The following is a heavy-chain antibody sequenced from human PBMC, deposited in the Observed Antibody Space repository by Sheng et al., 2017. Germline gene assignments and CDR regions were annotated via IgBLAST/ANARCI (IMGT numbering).Heavy chain of an antibody. D-gene: IGHD4-17*01. Sequence: QLVQSGGALVQPGGSLRLSCAETEFAFAFSNYWMTWVRQAPGKGLEWVATIKQDGSEKFYLDSVKGRFTIARDNANNSLSLQLNSLRVDDTAVYYCARMPRVGDYAQKGMDVWG. CDR3: ARMPRVGDYAQKGMDV. CDR2: IKQDGSEK. J-gene: IGHJ6*02. V-gene: IGHV3-7*01. CDR1: EFAFAFSNYW.